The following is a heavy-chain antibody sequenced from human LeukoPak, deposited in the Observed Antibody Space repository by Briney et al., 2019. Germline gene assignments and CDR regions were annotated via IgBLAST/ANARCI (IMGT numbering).Heavy chain of an antibody. D-gene: IGHD2-2*01. Sequence: SLXLSCAASGFTFSSYSMHWVRQAPGKGLEWVAVISYDGSNKYYADSVKGRFTISRDNSKNTLYLQMNSLRAEDTAVYYCAKVSQLMRAFDIWGQGTMVTVSS. J-gene: IGHJ3*02. CDR3: AKVSQLMRAFDI. CDR2: ISYDGSNK. CDR1: GFTFSSYS. V-gene: IGHV3-30*18.